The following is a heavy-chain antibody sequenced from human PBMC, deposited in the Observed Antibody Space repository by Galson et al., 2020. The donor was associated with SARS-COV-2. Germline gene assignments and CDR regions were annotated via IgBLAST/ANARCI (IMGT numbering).Heavy chain of an antibody. D-gene: IGHD3-10*01. CDR3: TTSRNYYGWGTLFAFDL. Sequence: GESLKISCAASGLTFSTAWMTWVRQAPGKGLEWVGRIKSKTDDGTAHYAAPVKGRFTISRDDSKNTLYLQLNSLKTEDTAVYFCTTSRNYYGWGTLFAFDLWGQGTMVTVSS. J-gene: IGHJ3*01. CDR1: GLTFSTAW. V-gene: IGHV3-15*01. CDR2: IKSKTDDGTA.